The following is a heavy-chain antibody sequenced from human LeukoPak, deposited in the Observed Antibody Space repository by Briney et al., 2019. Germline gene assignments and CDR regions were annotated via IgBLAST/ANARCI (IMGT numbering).Heavy chain of an antibody. D-gene: IGHD2-15*01. CDR2: ISGSDAGT. J-gene: IGHJ4*02. Sequence: GGSLRLSCAASGFTFGSYAMSWVRQAPGKGLEWVSAISGSDAGTFYADSVKGRFTISRDNSKNTLYLQMNSLRAEDAAVYYCVKAPLGRCTGAICYYIDYWGQGTLVTVSS. V-gene: IGHV3-23*01. CDR3: VKAPLGRCTGAICYYIDY. CDR1: GFTFGSYA.